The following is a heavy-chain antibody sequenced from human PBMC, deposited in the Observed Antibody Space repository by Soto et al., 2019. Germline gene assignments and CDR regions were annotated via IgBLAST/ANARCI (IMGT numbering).Heavy chain of an antibody. CDR3: ARPYCSGGSCYGWFDP. V-gene: IGHV4-59*08. CDR2: IYYSGST. D-gene: IGHD2-15*01. CDR1: GSSISSYY. Sequence: SETLSLTCTVSGSSISSYYWSWIRQPPGKGLEWIGYIYYSGSTNYNPSLKSRVTISVDTSKNQFSLKLSSVTAADTAVYYCARPYCSGGSCYGWFDPWGQGTLVTVSS. J-gene: IGHJ5*02.